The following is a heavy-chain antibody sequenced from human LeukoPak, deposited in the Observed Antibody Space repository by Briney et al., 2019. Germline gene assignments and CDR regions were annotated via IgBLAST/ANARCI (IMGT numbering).Heavy chain of an antibody. CDR1: GGTFSSYT. Sequence: ASVKVSCKASGGTFSSYTISWVRQAPGQGLEWMGRIIPILGIANYAQKFQGRVTITADKSTSTAYIELSSLRSEDTAVYYCACVVPAAIGLLPSGWGQGTLVTVSS. CDR3: ACVVPAAIGLLPSG. V-gene: IGHV1-69*02. D-gene: IGHD2-2*02. CDR2: IIPILGIA. J-gene: IGHJ4*02.